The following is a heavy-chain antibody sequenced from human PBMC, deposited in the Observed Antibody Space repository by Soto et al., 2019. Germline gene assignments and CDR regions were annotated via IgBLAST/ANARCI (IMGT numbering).Heavy chain of an antibody. CDR3: ARGYCSGGSCYHDAFDI. Sequence: ASVKVSCKASGGTFSSYTISWVRQAPGQGLEWMGRIIPILGIANYAQKFQGRVTITADKSTSTAYMELSSLRSEDTAVYYCARGYCSGGSCYHDAFDIWGQGTMVTVSS. V-gene: IGHV1-69*02. J-gene: IGHJ3*02. D-gene: IGHD2-15*01. CDR1: GGTFSSYT. CDR2: IIPILGIA.